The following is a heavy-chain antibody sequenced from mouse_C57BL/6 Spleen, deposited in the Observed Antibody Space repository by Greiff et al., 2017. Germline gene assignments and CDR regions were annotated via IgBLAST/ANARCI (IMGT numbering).Heavy chain of an antibody. CDR2: ISSGSSTI. CDR1: GFTFSDYG. J-gene: IGHJ2*01. CDR3: ARGGPNWALFDY. Sequence: EVKLVESGGGLVKPGGSLKLSCAASGFTFSDYGMHWVRQAPEKGLEWVAYISSGSSTIYYADTVKGRFTISRDNAKNTLFLQMTSLRSEDTAMYYCARGGPNWALFDYWGQGTTLTVSS. V-gene: IGHV5-17*01. D-gene: IGHD4-1*01.